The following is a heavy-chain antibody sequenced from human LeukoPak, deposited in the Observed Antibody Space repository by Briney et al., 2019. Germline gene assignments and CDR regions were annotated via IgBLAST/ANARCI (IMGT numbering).Heavy chain of an antibody. V-gene: IGHV3-30-3*01. D-gene: IGHD5-12*01. CDR2: ISYDGSNK. Sequence: PGGSLRLSCAASGFTFSSYAMHWVRQAPGKGLEWVAVISYDGSNKYYADSVKGRFTISRDNSKDTLYLQMNSLRAEDTAVHYCARVSEDSGYDLGMNWFDPWGQGTLVTVSS. J-gene: IGHJ5*02. CDR1: GFTFSSYA. CDR3: ARVSEDSGYDLGMNWFDP.